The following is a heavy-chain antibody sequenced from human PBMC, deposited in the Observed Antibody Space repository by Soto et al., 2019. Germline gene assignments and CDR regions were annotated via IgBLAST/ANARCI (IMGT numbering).Heavy chain of an antibody. CDR3: ARDTRGYSYGYSFDY. Sequence: QVQLVQSGAEVKKPGSSVKVSCKASGGTFSSYAISWVRQAPGQGLEWMGGIIPIFGTANYAQKFQGRVTIXXDXSXXTAYMELSSLRSEDTAVYYCARDTRGYSYGYSFDYWGQGTLVTVSS. J-gene: IGHJ4*02. D-gene: IGHD5-18*01. CDR1: GGTFSSYA. V-gene: IGHV1-69*12. CDR2: IIPIFGTA.